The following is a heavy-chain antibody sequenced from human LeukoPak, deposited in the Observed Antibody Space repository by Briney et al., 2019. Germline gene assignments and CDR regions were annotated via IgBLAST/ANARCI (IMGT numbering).Heavy chain of an antibody. J-gene: IGHJ6*03. Sequence: PGGSLRLSCAASGFTFSSYGMHWVRQAPGKGLEWVAVISYDGSNKYYADSVKGRFTISRDNSKNTLYLQMNSLRAEDTAVYYCAKYGSSSSYYYYYYMDVWGKGPRSPSP. CDR1: GFTFSSYG. CDR2: ISYDGSNK. V-gene: IGHV3-30*18. D-gene: IGHD6-6*01. CDR3: AKYGSSSSYYYYYYMDV.